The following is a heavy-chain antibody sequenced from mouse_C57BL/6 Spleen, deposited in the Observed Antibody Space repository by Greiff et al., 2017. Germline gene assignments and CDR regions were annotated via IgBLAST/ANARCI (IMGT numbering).Heavy chain of an antibody. D-gene: IGHD4-1*01. V-gene: IGHV1-82*01. J-gene: IGHJ4*01. CDR1: GYAFSSSW. Sequence: VQLQESGPELVKPGASVKISCKASGYAFSSSWMNWVKQRPGKGLEWIGRIYPGDGDTNYNGKFKGKATLTADKSSSTAYMQLSSLTSEDSAVYFCAREETGTHYYAMDYLGQGTSVTVSS. CDR3: AREETGTHYYAMDY. CDR2: IYPGDGDT.